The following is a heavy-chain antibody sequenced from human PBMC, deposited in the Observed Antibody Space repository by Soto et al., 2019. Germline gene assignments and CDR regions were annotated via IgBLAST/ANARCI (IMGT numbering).Heavy chain of an antibody. J-gene: IGHJ5*02. D-gene: IGHD2-15*01. Sequence: SVKVSCKASGGTFSSYAISWVRQAPGQGLEWMGGIIPIFGTANYAQKFQGRVTITADESTSTACMELSSLRSEDTAVYYCARMGLEEYCYPTWGQGTLVTVSS. CDR3: ARMGLEEYCYPT. CDR2: IIPIFGTA. V-gene: IGHV1-69*13. CDR1: GGTFSSYA.